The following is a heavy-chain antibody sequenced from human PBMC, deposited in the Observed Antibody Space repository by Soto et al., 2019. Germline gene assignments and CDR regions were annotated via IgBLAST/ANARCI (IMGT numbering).Heavy chain of an antibody. J-gene: IGHJ5*02. Sequence: PGGSLRRSGTPCGCSVGDYTRNCFRQETGKVLDWVGFIRSKAYGGTTEYAASVKGRFTISRDDSKRIAYLQMNSLKTEYTAVYYCTRYRYCSSTSCYFWFDPCGQGTLVTVSS. CDR2: IRSKAYGGTT. V-gene: IGHV3-49*03. CDR1: GCSVGDYT. CDR3: TRYRYCSSTSCYFWFDP. D-gene: IGHD2-2*01.